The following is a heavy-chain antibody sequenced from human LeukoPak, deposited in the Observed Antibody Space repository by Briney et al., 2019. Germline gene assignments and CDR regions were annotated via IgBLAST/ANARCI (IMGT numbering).Heavy chain of an antibody. D-gene: IGHD2-8*01. CDR3: ARDGEGYCTNGVCSFLDY. CDR2: ISYDGSNK. CDR1: GFTLSSYA. Sequence: GGSLRLSCAASGFTLSSYAMHWVRQAPGKGLEWVAVISYDGSNKYYADSVKGRFTISRDNSKNTLYLQMNSLRAEDTAVYYCARDGEGYCTNGVCSFLDYWGQGTLVTVSS. V-gene: IGHV3-30-3*01. J-gene: IGHJ4*02.